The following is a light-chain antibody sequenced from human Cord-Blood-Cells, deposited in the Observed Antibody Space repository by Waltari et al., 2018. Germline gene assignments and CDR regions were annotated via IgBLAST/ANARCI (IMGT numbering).Light chain of an antibody. CDR1: SSDVGGYNL. J-gene: IGLJ3*02. CDR2: EGS. V-gene: IGLV2-23*01. Sequence: QSALTQPASGSGSPGQSITISCTGTSSDVGGYNLFSWYQQHPGKAPKLMIYEGSKRPSGVSNRFSGSKSGNTASLTISGLQAEDEADYYCCSYAGSSTWVFGGGTKLTVL. CDR3: CSYAGSSTWV.